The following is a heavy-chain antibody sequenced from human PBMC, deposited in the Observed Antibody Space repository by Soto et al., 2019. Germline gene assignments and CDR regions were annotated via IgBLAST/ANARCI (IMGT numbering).Heavy chain of an antibody. CDR2: IKQDGSEE. V-gene: IGHV3-7*01. D-gene: IGHD6-19*01. Sequence: PGGSLRLSCAASGFTFSSYWMSWFRQAPGKGLEWVANIKQDGSEENYVDSVKGRFTISRDNAKNALYLQMNSLRVEDTAVYYCARGIAVAGTRREFDYWGQGTLVTV. CDR1: GFTFSSYW. CDR3: ARGIAVAGTRREFDY. J-gene: IGHJ4*02.